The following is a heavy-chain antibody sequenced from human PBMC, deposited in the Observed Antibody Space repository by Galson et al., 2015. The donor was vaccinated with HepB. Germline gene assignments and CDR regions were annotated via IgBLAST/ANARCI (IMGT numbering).Heavy chain of an antibody. J-gene: IGHJ6*03. D-gene: IGHD6-6*01. Sequence: SLRLSCAASGFTFSSYAMSWVRQAPGKGLEWVSAISGSGGSTYYADSVKGRFTISRDNSKNTLYLQMNSLRAEDTAVYYCAKHLTAARPDYYYYMDVWGKGTTVTVSS. V-gene: IGHV3-23*01. CDR3: AKHLTAARPDYYYYMDV. CDR2: ISGSGGST. CDR1: GFTFSSYA.